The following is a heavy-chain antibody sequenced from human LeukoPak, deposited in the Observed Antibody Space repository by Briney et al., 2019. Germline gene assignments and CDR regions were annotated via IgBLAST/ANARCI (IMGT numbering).Heavy chain of an antibody. CDR1: GFTLSNHY. CDR2: RHPTGSDI. Sequence: GGSLRLSCAASGFTLSNHYISWIRQAPGKGLEWVSYRHPTGSDIYYADSVKGRFTISRDNAQNSAHLQMNSLRADDTAVYYCARGHYGLDVRGQGTTVTVSS. V-gene: IGHV3-11*01. CDR3: ARGHYGLDV. J-gene: IGHJ6*02.